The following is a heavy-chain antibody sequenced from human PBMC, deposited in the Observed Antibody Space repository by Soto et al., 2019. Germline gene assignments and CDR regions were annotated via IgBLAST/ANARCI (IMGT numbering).Heavy chain of an antibody. CDR1: GFTFTSSA. CDR3: AAFKGVWFGEEDY. Sequence: QMQLVQSGPEVKKPGTSVKVSCKASGFTFTSSAMQWVRQARGQRLEWIGWIVVGSGNTNYAQKFQERVTITRDMXXXXADMXXXXXXSGXXAVYYCAAFKGVWFGEEDYWGQGTLVTVSS. D-gene: IGHD3-10*01. V-gene: IGHV1-58*02. J-gene: IGHJ4*02. CDR2: IVVGSGNT.